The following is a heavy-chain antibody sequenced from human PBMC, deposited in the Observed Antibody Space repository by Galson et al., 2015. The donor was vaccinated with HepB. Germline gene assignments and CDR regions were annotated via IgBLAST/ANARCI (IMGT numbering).Heavy chain of an antibody. CDR2: FDPEDGET. CDR3: ATGGAQYYDSSGYYVNY. Sequence: SVKVSCKVSGCTLTDLSMRWVRQAPGQGLEWMGGFDPEDGETIYAQKFQGRVTMTEDTSTDTAYMELSSLRSEDTAAYYCATGGAQYYDSSGYYVNYWGQGTLVTVSS. V-gene: IGHV1-24*01. J-gene: IGHJ4*02. D-gene: IGHD3-22*01. CDR1: GCTLTDLS.